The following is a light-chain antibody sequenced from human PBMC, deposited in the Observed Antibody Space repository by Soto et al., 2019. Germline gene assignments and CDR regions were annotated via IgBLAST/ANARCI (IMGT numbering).Light chain of an antibody. CDR3: AAWDDSLNGL. Sequence: QSVLTQPPSASGTPGQRVTISCSGSSSNIGSNTVNWYQQLPGTAPKLLIYSTNQRPSGVPDRFSGSKSGNSASLAITGLQSEDEVDYYCAAWDDSLNGLFGGGAKLTVL. J-gene: IGLJ2*01. CDR2: STN. V-gene: IGLV1-44*01. CDR1: SSNIGSNT.